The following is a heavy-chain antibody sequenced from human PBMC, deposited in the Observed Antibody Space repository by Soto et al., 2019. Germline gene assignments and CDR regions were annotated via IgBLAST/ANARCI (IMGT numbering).Heavy chain of an antibody. CDR1: GGSFSGYY. Sequence: SETLSLTCAVYGGSFSGYYWSWIRQPPGKGLEWIGEINHSGSTNYNPSLKSRVTISVDTSKNQFSLKLSSVTAADTAVYYCARGRAGGLSDAFDIWGQGTRVTVS. J-gene: IGHJ3*02. CDR2: INHSGST. D-gene: IGHD3-16*02. V-gene: IGHV4-34*01. CDR3: ARGRAGGLSDAFDI.